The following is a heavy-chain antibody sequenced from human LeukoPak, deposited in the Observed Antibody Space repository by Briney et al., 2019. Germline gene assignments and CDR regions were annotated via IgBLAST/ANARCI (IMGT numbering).Heavy chain of an antibody. CDR1: VGTFSSYA. Sequence: GASVKVSCKASVGTFSSYAISWVRQAPGQGLEWMGGIIPFFGTANYAQKFQGRVTITADESTSTAYMELSSLRSEDTAVYYCARARAIAVAGYYYYYYMDVWGKGTTVTVSS. V-gene: IGHV1-69*13. D-gene: IGHD6-19*01. J-gene: IGHJ6*03. CDR2: IIPFFGTA. CDR3: ARARAIAVAGYYYYYYMDV.